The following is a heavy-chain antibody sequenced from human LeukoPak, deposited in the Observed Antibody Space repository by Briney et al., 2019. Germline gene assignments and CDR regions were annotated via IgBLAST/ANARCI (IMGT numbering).Heavy chain of an antibody. J-gene: IGHJ6*02. Sequence: GGSLRLSCAVSGFTLSSYAMHWVRQAQGEGVGWVAVIWYDGSNKYYADSVKGRFTISRDNSKNTLYRQMNSLRAEDTAVYYCARLAAAGQYYYYGMDVWGQGTTVTVSS. CDR3: ARLAAAGQYYYYGMDV. V-gene: IGHV3-33*08. CDR2: IWYDGSNK. D-gene: IGHD6-13*01. CDR1: GFTLSSYA.